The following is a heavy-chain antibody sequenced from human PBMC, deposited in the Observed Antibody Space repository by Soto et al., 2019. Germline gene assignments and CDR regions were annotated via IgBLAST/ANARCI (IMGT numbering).Heavy chain of an antibody. V-gene: IGHV3-7*01. J-gene: IGHJ4*02. CDR1: GFTFSSYC. CDR2: IKQDGSEK. Sequence: GGSLRLSCAASGFTFSSYCMSWVRQAPGKGLEWVANIKQDGSEKYYVDSVKGRFTISRDNAKNSLYLQMNSLRAEDTAVYYCVTQYYDFWSGYYTADYWGQGTLVTV. D-gene: IGHD3-3*01. CDR3: VTQYYDFWSGYYTADY.